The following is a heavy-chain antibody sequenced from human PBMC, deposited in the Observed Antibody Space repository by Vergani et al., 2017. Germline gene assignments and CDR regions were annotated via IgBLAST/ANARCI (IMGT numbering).Heavy chain of an antibody. CDR3: ARDLRAAAVGDPFYY. V-gene: IGHV3-21*01. D-gene: IGHD6-13*01. CDR1: GFTFSTYT. J-gene: IGHJ4*02. CDR2: ISSSSGYT. Sequence: EVQLVESGGGLVKPGGSLRLSCAASGFTFSTYTMHWVRQAPGKGLEWVSSISSSSGYTYYADSMKGRFTISRDNAKDSLYLQMDSLRAEDTAVYYCARDLRAAAVGDPFYYWGQGTLATVSS.